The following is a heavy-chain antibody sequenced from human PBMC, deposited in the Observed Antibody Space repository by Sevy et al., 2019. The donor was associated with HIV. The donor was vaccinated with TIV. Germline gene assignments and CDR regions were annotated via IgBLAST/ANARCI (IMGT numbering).Heavy chain of an antibody. J-gene: IGHJ4*02. CDR2: MNTDGSST. Sequence: GGSLRLSCEASGFDFSSHWMQWVRQAPGKGLGWVSRMNTDGSSTNYADSVKGRFTISRDNAKNTLYLEMNNLRDEDTPLYSCATPRFDFWGPGTLVTVSS. CDR3: ATPRFDF. CDR1: GFDFSSHW. V-gene: IGHV3-74*01.